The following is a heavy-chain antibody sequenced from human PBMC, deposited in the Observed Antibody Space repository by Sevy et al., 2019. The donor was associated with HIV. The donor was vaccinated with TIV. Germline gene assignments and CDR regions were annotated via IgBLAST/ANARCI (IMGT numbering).Heavy chain of an antibody. Sequence: ASVKVSCKISGYTFSSYRITWVRQAPGQGLECMGWISPHNGDTYYAQKLQGRVTMITDTSTTTAYMELRNLRSDDTAVYYCARAYCSGGRCYSLAYWGQGTLVTVSS. D-gene: IGHD2-15*01. CDR2: ISPHNGDT. J-gene: IGHJ4*01. V-gene: IGHV1-18*01. CDR1: GYTFSSYR. CDR3: ARAYCSGGRCYSLAY.